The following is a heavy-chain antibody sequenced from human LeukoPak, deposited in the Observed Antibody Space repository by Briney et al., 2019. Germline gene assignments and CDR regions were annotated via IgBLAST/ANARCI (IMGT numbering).Heavy chain of an antibody. CDR2: IYYSGST. V-gene: IGHV4-59*01. CDR1: GGSISSYY. J-gene: IGHJ4*02. D-gene: IGHD2-15*01. Sequence: SETLSLTCTVPGGSISSYYWSWIRQPPGKGLEWIGYIYYSGSTNYNPSLKSRVTISVDTSKNQFSLKLSSVTAADTAVYYCARGGSKGYFDYWGQGTLVTVSS. CDR3: ARGGSKGYFDY.